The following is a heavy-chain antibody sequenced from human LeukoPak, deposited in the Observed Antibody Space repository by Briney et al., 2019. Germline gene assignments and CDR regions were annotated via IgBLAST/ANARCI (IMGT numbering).Heavy chain of an antibody. CDR1: GFTFSSYA. Sequence: PGGSLRLSCAASGFTFSSYAMHWVRQAPGKGLEWVGRIKSKTDGETTDYAAPVRGGFTISRDDSKNTLYLQMNSLKTEDTGVCYCTTDRPSRIAVPGLFDYWGQGTLDTVSS. V-gene: IGHV3-15*01. CDR3: TTDRPSRIAVPGLFDY. J-gene: IGHJ4*02. CDR2: IKSKTDGETT. D-gene: IGHD6-19*01.